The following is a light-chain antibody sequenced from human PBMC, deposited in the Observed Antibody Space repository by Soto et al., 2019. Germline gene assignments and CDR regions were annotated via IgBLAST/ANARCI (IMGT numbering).Light chain of an antibody. CDR2: DVS. V-gene: IGLV1-40*01. CDR1: SSNIGAGYD. CDR3: CSHAGSSVV. J-gene: IGLJ1*01. Sequence: QPVLTQPPSVSGAPGQRVTISCTGSSSNIGAGYDVHWYQQLPGTAPKLIIYDVSTRPSGVPDRFSGSKSGNTASLTISGLQAEDEADYYCCSHAGSSVVFGTGTKLTVL.